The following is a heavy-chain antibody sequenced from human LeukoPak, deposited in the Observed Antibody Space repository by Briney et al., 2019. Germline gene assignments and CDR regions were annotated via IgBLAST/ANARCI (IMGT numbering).Heavy chain of an antibody. CDR2: INPNSGGT. V-gene: IGHV1-2*02. D-gene: IGHD3-10*01. J-gene: IGHJ6*03. CDR3: APGALWFGLYQQIGYGYYYMDV. Sequence: ASVKVSCKASGYTFTGYYMHWVRQAPGQGLEWMGWINPNSGGTNYAQKFQGRVTMTRDTSISTAYMEMSRLRSDNTAVYYCAPGALWFGLYQQIGYGYYYMDVWGKGTTVTVSS. CDR1: GYTFTGYY.